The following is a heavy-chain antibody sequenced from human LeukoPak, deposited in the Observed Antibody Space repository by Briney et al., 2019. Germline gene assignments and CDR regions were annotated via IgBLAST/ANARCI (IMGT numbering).Heavy chain of an antibody. CDR1: GGSFSGYY. CDR3: ARALSIAVAGTPYY. J-gene: IGHJ4*02. V-gene: IGHV4-34*01. Sequence: SETLSLTCAVYGGSFSGYYWSWIRQPPGKGLEWIGEINHSGSTNYNPSLKSRVTISVDTSKNQFSLKLSSVTAADTAVYYCARALSIAVAGTPYYWGQGTLVTVSS. CDR2: INHSGST. D-gene: IGHD6-19*01.